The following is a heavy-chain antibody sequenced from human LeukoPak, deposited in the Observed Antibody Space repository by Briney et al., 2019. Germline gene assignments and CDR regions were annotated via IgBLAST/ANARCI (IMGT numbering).Heavy chain of an antibody. V-gene: IGHV4-59*12. J-gene: IGHJ6*04. Sequence: SETLSLTCTVSGGSISTYYWSWIRQPPGKGLEWIGYIYHSGSTNYNPSLKSRVTISVDTSQNQFYLKLSSVTAADTAVYYCARGIPITIFGVVIPGGMDVWGKGTTVTVSS. CDR2: IYHSGST. CDR1: GGSISTYY. D-gene: IGHD3-3*01. CDR3: ARGIPITIFGVVIPGGMDV.